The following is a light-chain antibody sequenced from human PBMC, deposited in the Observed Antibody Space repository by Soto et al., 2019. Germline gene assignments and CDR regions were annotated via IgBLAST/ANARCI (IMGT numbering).Light chain of an antibody. CDR3: AAWDDSLNGVYV. J-gene: IGLJ1*01. V-gene: IGLV1-44*01. Sequence: QAVVTQPPSASGTPGQRVTISCSGSRSNIGSNNVYWYQQLPGTAPKLLIYSNDKRPSGVPDRFSGSKSGTSASLAITGLQSEDEADYYCAAWDDSLNGVYVFGPGTKLIVL. CDR1: RSNIGSNN. CDR2: SND.